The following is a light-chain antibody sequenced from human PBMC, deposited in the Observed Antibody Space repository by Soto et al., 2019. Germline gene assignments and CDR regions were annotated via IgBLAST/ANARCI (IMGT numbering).Light chain of an antibody. Sequence: EIVMTQSPATLSVSPGERATLSCRASQSVSNNLAWYQQKPGQAPRLLIYGASTRATGIPARFSGSGSGTEFTPTIISLQSEDFAVYYCQQDNNWPPLTFGGGTKVEIK. CDR2: GAS. CDR1: QSVSNN. J-gene: IGKJ4*01. V-gene: IGKV3D-15*01. CDR3: QQDNNWPPLT.